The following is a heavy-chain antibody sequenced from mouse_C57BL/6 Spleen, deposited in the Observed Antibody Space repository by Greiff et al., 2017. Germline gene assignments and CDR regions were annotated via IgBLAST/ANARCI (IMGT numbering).Heavy chain of an antibody. CDR1: GYSITSGYY. D-gene: IGHD1-1*01. J-gene: IGHJ1*03. CDR3: ARGRGFTTVGLDWYFDV. Sequence: DVQLQESGPGLVKPSQSLSLTCSVTGYSITSGYYWNWIRQFPGNKLEWMGYISYDGSNNYNPSLKNRISITRDTSKNQFFLKLNSVTTEDTATYYCARGRGFTTVGLDWYFDVWGTGTTVTVSS. V-gene: IGHV3-6*01. CDR2: ISYDGSN.